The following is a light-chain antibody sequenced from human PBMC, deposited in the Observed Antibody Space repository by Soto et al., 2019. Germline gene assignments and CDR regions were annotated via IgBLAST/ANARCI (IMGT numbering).Light chain of an antibody. Sequence: EIVLTQSPGTLSLSPGERATLSCRASQSVSSSSSLAWYQQKPGQSPRLLIYGASSRATGIPDRFSGSGSATDFTLNISRLEPEDFAVNYCRQYGSSPSYTFGQGTKLDIK. CDR3: RQYGSSPSYT. CDR2: GAS. CDR1: QSVSSSSS. V-gene: IGKV3-20*01. J-gene: IGKJ2*01.